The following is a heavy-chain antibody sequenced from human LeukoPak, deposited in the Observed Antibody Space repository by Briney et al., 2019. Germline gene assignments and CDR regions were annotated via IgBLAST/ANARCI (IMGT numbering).Heavy chain of an antibody. CDR2: IGASYFTT. CDR1: GFTFSSHS. CDR3: ARILTSGSFDY. D-gene: IGHD1-26*01. Sequence: GGSLRLSCAASGFTFSSHSMNWVRRAPGKGLEWVSSIGASYFTTYYADSVKGRFTISRDNPKNTLWLQMNSLRAEDTAFYYCARILTSGSFDYWGQGTLVTVSS. J-gene: IGHJ4*02. V-gene: IGHV3-23*01.